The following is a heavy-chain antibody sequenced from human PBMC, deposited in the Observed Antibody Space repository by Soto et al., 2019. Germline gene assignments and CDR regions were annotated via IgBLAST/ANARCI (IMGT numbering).Heavy chain of an antibody. Sequence: PSETLSPTCTVSGGSISGHYWTWIRQPPGKELEWIGYIFYSGVTNYNPSLKMRVTLSVDTSKNQFSLKLRSVTAEDTAVYYCARVGSSGWSPDYWGRGTLVTVSS. CDR2: IFYSGVT. D-gene: IGHD6-19*01. CDR1: GGSISGHY. J-gene: IGHJ4*02. CDR3: ARVGSSGWSPDY. V-gene: IGHV4-59*11.